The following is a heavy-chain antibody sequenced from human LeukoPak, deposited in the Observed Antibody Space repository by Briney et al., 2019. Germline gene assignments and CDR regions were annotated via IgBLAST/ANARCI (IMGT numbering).Heavy chain of an antibody. J-gene: IGHJ4*02. V-gene: IGHV4-34*01. CDR2: INHSGST. D-gene: IGHD6-13*01. CDR1: GGSFSGYY. Sequence: SETLSLTCAVYGGSFSGYYWSWIRQPPGKGLEWIGEINHSGSTNYNPSLKSRVTISVDTSKNQFSLKLSSVTAADTAVYYCARAPAAAGNFDYWGQGTLVTASS. CDR3: ARAPAAAGNFDY.